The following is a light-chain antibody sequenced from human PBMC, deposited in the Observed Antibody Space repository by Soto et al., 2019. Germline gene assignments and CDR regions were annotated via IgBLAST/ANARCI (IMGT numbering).Light chain of an antibody. CDR1: QSISSW. J-gene: IGKJ2*01. Sequence: DIQMTQSPSTLSASVEDRVTITCRASQSISSWLAWYQQNPGKAPKVLIYKASSLESGVPSRFSGSGSGTEFTLTISSLQPDDFATYYCQQYNSYPYTFGQGTKREIK. CDR3: QQYNSYPYT. V-gene: IGKV1-5*03. CDR2: KAS.